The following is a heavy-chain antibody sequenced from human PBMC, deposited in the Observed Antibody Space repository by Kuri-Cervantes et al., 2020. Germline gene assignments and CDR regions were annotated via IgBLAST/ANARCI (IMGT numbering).Heavy chain of an antibody. CDR3: ARDRGCSSTSCYDNWFDP. J-gene: IGHJ5*02. CDR1: GYTFTNYG. V-gene: IGHV1-18*01. Sequence: GESLKISCKASGYTFTNYGISWVRQAPGQGLEWMGWISAYNGYTNYAQKLQGRVTMTTDTSTSTAYMELRSLRSDDTAVYYCARDRGCSSTSCYDNWFDPWGQGTLVTVSS. CDR2: ISAYNGYT. D-gene: IGHD2-2*01.